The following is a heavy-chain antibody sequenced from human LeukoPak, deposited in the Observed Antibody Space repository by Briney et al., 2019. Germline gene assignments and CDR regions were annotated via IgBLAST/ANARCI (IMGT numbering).Heavy chain of an antibody. V-gene: IGHV1-69*05. CDR2: ILTVFGTT. CDR3: SRSKSVAYGFDY. Sequence: GSPVKASCKASGDTFKNYAISWVRQAPGHGLEWMGGILTVFGTTNYEEKFQGRVTITTDESTSTAYMELSSLTSEDTAVYYCSRSKSVAYGFDYWGQGTLVIVSS. CDR1: GDTFKNYA. J-gene: IGHJ4*02. D-gene: IGHD4-17*01.